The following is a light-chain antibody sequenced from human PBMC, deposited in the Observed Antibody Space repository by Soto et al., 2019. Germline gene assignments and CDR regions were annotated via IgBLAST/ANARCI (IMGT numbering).Light chain of an antibody. CDR3: RSYTSSSTLVV. CDR2: DVS. J-gene: IGLJ2*01. Sequence: QSALTQPASVSGSPGQSITISCTSSDVSGYNYVSWYQQHPDKAPKVMIYDVSNRPSGVSNLFSGSKSGNTASLTISGLQAEDEADYYCRSYTSSSTLVVFGGGTQLTVL. CDR1: SSDVSGYNY. V-gene: IGLV2-14*01.